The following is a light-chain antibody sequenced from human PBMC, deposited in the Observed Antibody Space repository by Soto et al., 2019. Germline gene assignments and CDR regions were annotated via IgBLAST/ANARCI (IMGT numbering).Light chain of an antibody. CDR2: AAS. V-gene: IGKV1-9*01. Sequence: DIQLTQSPSFLSASVGDRVTITCRASQGFSSYVAWYQQKPGKAPKVLIYAASTLKSGVPSRFSGSGSGTEFTLTISSLQPEDFATYHCQQVKNYPLTFGGGTRVEIK. J-gene: IGKJ4*01. CDR3: QQVKNYPLT. CDR1: QGFSSY.